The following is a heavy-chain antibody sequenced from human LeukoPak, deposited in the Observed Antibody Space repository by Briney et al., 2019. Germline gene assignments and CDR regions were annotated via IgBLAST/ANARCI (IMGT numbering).Heavy chain of an antibody. CDR1: GGSIRSNNFS. Sequence: SSETLSLTCSVSGGSIRSNNFSWDWIRQPPGKGLEWIGSFSYGGTTYFNPSLKSRVTMSVDTSKNQFSLKVTSVTAADTAVYYCARRTAVARTAHFDYRGQGILVTVSS. J-gene: IGHJ4*02. V-gene: IGHV4-39*01. CDR2: FSYGGTT. CDR3: ARRTAVARTAHFDY. D-gene: IGHD6-19*01.